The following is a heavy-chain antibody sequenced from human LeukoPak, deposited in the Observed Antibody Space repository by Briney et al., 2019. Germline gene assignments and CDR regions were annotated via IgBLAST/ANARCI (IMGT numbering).Heavy chain of an antibody. Sequence: SETLSLTCTVSDGSISSSSYYWDWIRQPPGKGLEWIGSIFYSGNTYYNPSLNSRVTISIDTSNNQSSLKLTSVTAADTAVYYCARVLAAAGNEIDYWGQGTLVTVSS. V-gene: IGHV4-39*07. J-gene: IGHJ4*02. CDR1: DGSISSSSYY. CDR3: ARVLAAAGNEIDY. D-gene: IGHD6-13*01. CDR2: IFYSGNT.